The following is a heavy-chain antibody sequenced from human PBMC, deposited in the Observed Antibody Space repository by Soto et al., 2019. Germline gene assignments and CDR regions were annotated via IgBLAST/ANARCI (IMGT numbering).Heavy chain of an antibody. J-gene: IGHJ4*02. CDR2: LYYSGTT. D-gene: IGHD3-3*01. CDR1: GASISTPS. CDR3: ARGLSWSPYFES. Sequence: QVQLQESGPGLVKPSETLSLTCTVSGASISTPSWNWIRQAPGKGLEWIGYLYYSGTTNYNPSLKSRVTISADTSKNQVSLKLTSVTAADTAVYFCARGLSWSPYFESWGQGILVTVSS. V-gene: IGHV4-59*11.